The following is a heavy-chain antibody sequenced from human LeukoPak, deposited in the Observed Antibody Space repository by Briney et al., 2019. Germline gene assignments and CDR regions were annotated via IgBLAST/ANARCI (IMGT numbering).Heavy chain of an antibody. V-gene: IGHV4-59*12. Sequence: SETLSLTCTVSGGSISSYYWSWIRQPPGKGLEWIGYIYYSGSTDYNPSLKSRVTISVDTSRNQFSLRLSSVTAADTAVYYCARGVARSSKFHFSYYFDYWGQGTLVTVSS. CDR3: ARGVARSSKFHFSYYFDY. J-gene: IGHJ4*02. D-gene: IGHD6-6*01. CDR2: IYYSGST. CDR1: GGSISSYY.